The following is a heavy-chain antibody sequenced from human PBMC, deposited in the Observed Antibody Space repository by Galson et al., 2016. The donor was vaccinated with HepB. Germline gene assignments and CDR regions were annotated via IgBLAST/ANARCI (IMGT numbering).Heavy chain of an antibody. J-gene: IGHJ4*02. CDR3: TSLNVQGTAVV. CDR2: IDPSDSYT. D-gene: IGHD6-13*01. Sequence: QSGAEVKKTGESLRISCQGSGYIFTDYWISWVRQMPGKGLEWMGRIDPSDSYTNYSPSFQGHVTISADKSISTAYLQLNSLKASDTAMYYCTSLNVQGTAVVWGQGTLVIVSS. V-gene: IGHV5-10-1*01. CDR1: GYIFTDYW.